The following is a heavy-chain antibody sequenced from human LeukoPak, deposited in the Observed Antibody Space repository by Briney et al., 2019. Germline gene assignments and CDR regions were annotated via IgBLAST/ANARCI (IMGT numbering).Heavy chain of an antibody. V-gene: IGHV1-2*02. Sequence: ASVKVSCKASGYTFTGYYMHWARQAPGQGLEWMGWINPNSGGTNYAQKFQGRVTMTRDTSISTAYMELSRLRSDDTAVYYCARDFWSVAGAGPGFDPWGQGTLVIVSS. CDR1: GYTFTGYY. CDR2: INPNSGGT. CDR3: ARDFWSVAGAGPGFDP. D-gene: IGHD6-13*01. J-gene: IGHJ5*02.